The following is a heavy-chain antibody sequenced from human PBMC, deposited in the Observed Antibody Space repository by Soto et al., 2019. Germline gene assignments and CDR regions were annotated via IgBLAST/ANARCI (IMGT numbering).Heavy chain of an antibody. D-gene: IGHD2-15*01. Sequence: QVQLQQWGAGLLKPSETLSLTCAVYGGSFSGYYWSWIRQPPGKGLEWIGEINHSGSTNYNPSLKSRVTISVDTSKNQFSLKLSSVTAADTAVYYCARVWGYCSGGSCYKDYYYYMDVWGKGTTVTVSS. CDR3: ARVWGYCSGGSCYKDYYYYMDV. CDR1: GGSFSGYY. V-gene: IGHV4-34*01. CDR2: INHSGST. J-gene: IGHJ6*03.